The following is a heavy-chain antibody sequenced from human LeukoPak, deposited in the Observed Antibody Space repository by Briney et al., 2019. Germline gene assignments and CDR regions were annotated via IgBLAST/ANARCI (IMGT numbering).Heavy chain of an antibody. V-gene: IGHV4-38-2*01. CDR3: ARHVAIFGVVISWFDP. J-gene: IGHJ5*02. CDR2: ISHSGST. Sequence: PSETLSLTCAVSGYSISSGYYWGWIRQPPGKGLEWIGSISHSGSTYYNPSLKSRVTISVDTSKNQFSLRLSSVTAADTAVYYCARHVAIFGVVISWFDPWGQGTLVTVSS. CDR1: GYSISSGYY. D-gene: IGHD3-3*01.